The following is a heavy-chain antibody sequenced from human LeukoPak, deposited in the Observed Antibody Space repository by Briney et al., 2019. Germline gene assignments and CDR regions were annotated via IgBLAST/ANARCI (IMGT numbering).Heavy chain of an antibody. CDR1: GFTFSTNA. CDR2: ISGSGAST. D-gene: IGHD1-26*01. V-gene: IGHV3-23*01. CDR3: AKDVGKWESLHFFDY. Sequence: GGSLRLSCLTSGFTFSTNAMSWVRQAPGKGLEWISGISGSGASTYYAGSVTGRFTISRDNSRNTLYLQMNSLRGDDTAVYYCAKDVGKWESLHFFDYWGQGTLVTVSS. J-gene: IGHJ4*02.